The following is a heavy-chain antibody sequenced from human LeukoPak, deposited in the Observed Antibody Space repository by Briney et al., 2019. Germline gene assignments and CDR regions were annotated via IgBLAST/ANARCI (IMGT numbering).Heavy chain of an antibody. CDR3: AREDPQTTVPEGMDV. D-gene: IGHD4-17*01. CDR1: GGSISYYY. J-gene: IGHJ6*02. CDR2: IYFSGTT. V-gene: IGHV4-59*01. Sequence: SETLSLTCSVSGGSISYYYWSWIRQSPGKGLEWIGYIYFSGTTNYNPSLKSRVTISVDTSKNQFSLQLRSVTAADTAVYYCAREDPQTTVPEGMDVWGQGTTVTVSS.